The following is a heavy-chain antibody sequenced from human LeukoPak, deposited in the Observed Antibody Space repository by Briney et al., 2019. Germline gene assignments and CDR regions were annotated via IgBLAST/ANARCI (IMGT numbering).Heavy chain of an antibody. V-gene: IGHV3-23*01. Sequence: GGSLRLSCAASGFTFSSYAMSWVRQAPGKGLEWVSAISGSGGSTYYADSVKGRFTISRDNSKNTLYLQMNSLRTEDTAVYYCAKDPVVVVAAYFDYWGQGTLVTVSS. CDR3: AKDPVVVVAAYFDY. D-gene: IGHD2-15*01. J-gene: IGHJ4*02. CDR2: ISGSGGST. CDR1: GFTFSSYA.